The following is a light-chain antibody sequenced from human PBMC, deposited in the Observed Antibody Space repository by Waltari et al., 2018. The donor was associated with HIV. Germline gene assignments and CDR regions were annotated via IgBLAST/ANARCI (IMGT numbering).Light chain of an antibody. J-gene: IGLJ1*01. V-gene: IGLV1-51*01. Sequence: QSVLTQPPSVSAAPGQKVTISCSGSSSNNGNNYVSWYQQLPGPAPKLLIYDNNKRPSGIPDRFSGSKSGTSATLGITGLQTGDEADYYCGTWDSSLSAYVFGTGTKVTVL. CDR3: GTWDSSLSAYV. CDR2: DNN. CDR1: SSNNGNNY.